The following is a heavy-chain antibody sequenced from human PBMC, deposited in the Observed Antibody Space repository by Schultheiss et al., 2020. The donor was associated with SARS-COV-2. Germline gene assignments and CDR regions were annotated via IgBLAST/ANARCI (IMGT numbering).Heavy chain of an antibody. CDR3: ATYRAYYYDR. V-gene: IGHV3-21*01. J-gene: IGHJ4*01. CDR1: GFTFSNYY. Sequence: GGSLRLSCAASGFTFSNYYMHWVRQAPGKGLVWVSGINGRGDLTHYADDVKGRFTISRDNAKNSLYLQMNSLRAEDTAVYYCATYRAYYYDRWGHGTLDTVAS. D-gene: IGHD3-22*01. CDR2: INGRGDLT.